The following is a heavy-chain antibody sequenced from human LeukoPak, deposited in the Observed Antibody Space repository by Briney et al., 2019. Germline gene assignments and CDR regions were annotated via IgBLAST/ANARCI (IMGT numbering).Heavy chain of an antibody. V-gene: IGHV4-39*07. CDR2: IYYSGST. D-gene: IGHD2-15*01. CDR3: ARGLCSGGSCYSVWFDY. J-gene: IGHJ4*02. Sequence: SETLSLTCTVPGGSISSSSYYWGWIRQPPGKGLEWIGSIYYSGSTYYNPSLKSRVTISVDTSKNQFSLKLSSVTAADTAVYYCARGLCSGGSCYSVWFDYWGQGTLVTVSS. CDR1: GGSISSSSYY.